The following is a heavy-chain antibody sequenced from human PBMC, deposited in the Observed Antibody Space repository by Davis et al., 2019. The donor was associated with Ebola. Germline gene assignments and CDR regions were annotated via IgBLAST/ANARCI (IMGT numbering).Heavy chain of an antibody. D-gene: IGHD2-21*01. CDR3: ARARGIADY. CDR1: GFTVSSNY. CDR2: ISGSGGST. J-gene: IGHJ4*02. Sequence: GESLKISCAASGFTVSSNYMSWVRQAPGKGLEWVSAISGSGGSTYYADSVKGRFTISRDNAKNSLYLQMNSLRAEDTAVYYCARARGIADYWGQGTLVTVSS. V-gene: IGHV3-23*01.